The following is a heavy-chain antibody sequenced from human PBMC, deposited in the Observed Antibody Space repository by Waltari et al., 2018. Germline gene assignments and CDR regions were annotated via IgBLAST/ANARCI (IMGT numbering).Heavy chain of an antibody. CDR1: GGSFSGYY. CDR3: ARFRFAYYYDSSGSLDY. Sequence: QVQLQQWGAGLLKPSETLSLTCAVYGGSFSGYYWSWLRQPPGKGLEWIGEINHSGSTNYNPSLKSRVTISVDTSKNQFSLKLSSVTAADTAVYYCARFRFAYYYDSSGSLDYWGQGTLVTVSS. D-gene: IGHD3-22*01. CDR2: INHSGST. J-gene: IGHJ4*02. V-gene: IGHV4-34*01.